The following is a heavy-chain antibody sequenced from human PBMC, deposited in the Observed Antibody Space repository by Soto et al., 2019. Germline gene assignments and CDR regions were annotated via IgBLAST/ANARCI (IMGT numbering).Heavy chain of an antibody. CDR1: GFTFSSYA. Sequence: PGGSLRLSSAASGFTFSSYAMHWVRQSPGKGLEWVAVISYDGSNKYYADSVKGRFTISRDNSKNTLYLQMNSLRAEDTAVYYCARDTAAAGNAFDIWGQGTMVTVSS. D-gene: IGHD6-13*01. V-gene: IGHV3-30-3*01. CDR3: ARDTAAAGNAFDI. J-gene: IGHJ3*02. CDR2: ISYDGSNK.